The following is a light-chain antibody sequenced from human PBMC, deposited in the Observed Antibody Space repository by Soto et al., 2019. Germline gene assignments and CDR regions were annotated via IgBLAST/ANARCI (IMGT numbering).Light chain of an antibody. CDR1: QSISSY. V-gene: IGKV1-39*01. CDR2: AAS. CDR3: QQRYSTLTWT. J-gene: IGKJ1*01. Sequence: DIQMTQSPSSLSASVGDRVTITCRASQSISSYLNWYQQKPGKAPKLLIYAASSLQSGVPSRFSGSGSGTDFTLTISSLQPEDFATYYCQQRYSTLTWTCGQGTKVEIK.